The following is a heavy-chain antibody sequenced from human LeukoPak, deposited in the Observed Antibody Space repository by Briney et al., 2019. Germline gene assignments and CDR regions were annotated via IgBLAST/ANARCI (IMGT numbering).Heavy chain of an antibody. V-gene: IGHV1-18*04. J-gene: IGHJ6*02. CDR3: ARAPWDWYYGMDV. CDR1: GYTFTSYG. CDR2: ISAYNGNT. Sequence: ASVKVYCKASGYTFTSYGISWVRQAPGQGLEWMGWISAYNGNTNYAQKLQGRVTMTTDTSTSTAYMELSSLRSEDTAVYYCARAPWDWYYGMDVWGQGTTVTVSS. D-gene: IGHD3/OR15-3a*01.